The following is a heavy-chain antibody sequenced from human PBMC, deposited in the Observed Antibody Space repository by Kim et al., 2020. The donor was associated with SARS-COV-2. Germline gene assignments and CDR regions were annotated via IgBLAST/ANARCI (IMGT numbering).Heavy chain of an antibody. V-gene: IGHV1-8*01. CDR2: MNPNSGNT. CDR1: GYTFTSYD. Sequence: ASVKVSCKASGYTFTSYDINWVRQATGQGLEWMGWMNPNSGNTGYAQKFKGRVTMTRNTSISTAYMELSSLRSEDTAVYYCARGTLVATIFNYYYGMDVWGQGTTVTVSS. D-gene: IGHD5-12*01. J-gene: IGHJ6*02. CDR3: ARGTLVATIFNYYYGMDV.